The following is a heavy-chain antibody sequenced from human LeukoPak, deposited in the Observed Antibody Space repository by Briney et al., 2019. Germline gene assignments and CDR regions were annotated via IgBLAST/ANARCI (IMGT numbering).Heavy chain of an antibody. D-gene: IGHD3-16*01. V-gene: IGHV3-48*01. CDR1: GFTFSSYW. CDR3: ARDVAAPGGVYFDY. J-gene: IGHJ4*02. Sequence: GGSLRLSCAASGFTFSSYWXHWVXQAPGXXLEWISYISVICRVSYYQDPVKGRFTISRDNSKTTLYLQMNSLRAEDTDVYYCARDVAAPGGVYFDYWGQGPLVTVSS. CDR2: ISVICRVS.